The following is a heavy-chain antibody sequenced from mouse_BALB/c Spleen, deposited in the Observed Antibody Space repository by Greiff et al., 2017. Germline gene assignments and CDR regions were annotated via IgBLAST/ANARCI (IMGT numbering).Heavy chain of an antibody. V-gene: IGHV5-12-1*01. CDR2: ISSGGGST. CDR3: ARHDGYYGDAMDY. D-gene: IGHD2-3*01. J-gene: IGHJ4*01. Sequence: EVQRVESGGGLVKPGGSLKLSCAASGFAFSSYDMSWVRQTPEKRLEWVAYISSGGGSTYYPDTVKGRFTISRDNAKNTLYLQMSSLKSEDTAMYYCARHDGYYGDAMDYWGQGTSVTVSS. CDR1: GFAFSSYD.